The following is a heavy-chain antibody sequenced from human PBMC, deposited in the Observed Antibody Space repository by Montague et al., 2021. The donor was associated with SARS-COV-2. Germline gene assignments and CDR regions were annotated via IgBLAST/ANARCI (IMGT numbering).Heavy chain of an antibody. D-gene: IGHD2-15*01. CDR2: LYTSGST. Sequence: SETLSLTCTVSGASVRAYYWSWIRQSAGKKLEWMGSLYTSGSTYYNPSFKSRVTMSLDTSKNLFYLNLSSMAAADTAVYYCARDGAVYSFAYYHEMDVWGQGIAVTVSS. CDR1: GASVRAYY. V-gene: IGHV4-4*07. CDR3: ARDGAVYSFAYYHEMDV. J-gene: IGHJ6*02.